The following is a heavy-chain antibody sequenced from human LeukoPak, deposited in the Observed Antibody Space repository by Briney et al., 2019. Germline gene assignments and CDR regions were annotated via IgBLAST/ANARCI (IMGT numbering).Heavy chain of an antibody. CDR2: IYYSGSA. J-gene: IGHJ4*02. V-gene: IGHV4-39*01. D-gene: IGHD1-26*01. Sequence: SETLSLTCTVSGGSIGSSSYYWGWIRQPPGKGLEWIGSIYYSGSAYYNPSLKSRVTISVDTSKNQFSLKLSSVTAADTAVYYCARDPVGATTNPLDYWGQGTLVTVSS. CDR1: GGSIGSSSYY. CDR3: ARDPVGATTNPLDY.